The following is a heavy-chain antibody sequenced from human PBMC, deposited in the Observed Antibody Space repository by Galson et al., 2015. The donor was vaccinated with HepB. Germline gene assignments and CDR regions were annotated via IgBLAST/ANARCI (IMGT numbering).Heavy chain of an antibody. D-gene: IGHD1-26*01. CDR1: GFTFSSYA. J-gene: IGHJ4*02. CDR2: ISYDGSNK. V-gene: IGHV3-30-3*01. CDR3: ASPLVGAIYKASDY. Sequence: SLRLSRAASGFTFSSYAMHWVRQAPGKGLEWVAVISYDGSNKYYADSVKGRFTISRDNSKNTLYLQMNSLRAEDTAVYYCASPLVGAIYKASDYWGQGTLVTVSS.